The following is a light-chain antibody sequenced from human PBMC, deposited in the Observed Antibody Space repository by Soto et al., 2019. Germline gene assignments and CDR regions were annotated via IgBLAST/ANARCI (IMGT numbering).Light chain of an antibody. J-gene: IGKJ1*01. Sequence: EIVLTQSPGTLSLSPGKRPTLSYRTSQSVAGSYLAWYQHKPGRAPRLLFYAASRRATGIPDRFSGSGSGTDFTLTISRLEPEDFAVYYCHHFGNSPETFGQGTKVDI. CDR2: AAS. V-gene: IGKV3-20*01. CDR3: HHFGNSPET. CDR1: QSVAGSY.